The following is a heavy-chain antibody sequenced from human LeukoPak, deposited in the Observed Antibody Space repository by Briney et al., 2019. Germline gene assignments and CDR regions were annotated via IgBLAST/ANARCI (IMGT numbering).Heavy chain of an antibody. Sequence: GGSLRLSCAASGFTFSSYAMSWVRQAPGKGLEWVSASSGSGGSTYYADSVKGRFTISRDNSKDTLYLQMNSLRAEDTAVYYCATGAYCGGDCWYYYGMDVWGQGTTVTVSS. J-gene: IGHJ6*02. CDR3: ATGAYCGGDCWYYYGMDV. V-gene: IGHV3-23*01. D-gene: IGHD2-21*02. CDR2: SSGSGGST. CDR1: GFTFSSYA.